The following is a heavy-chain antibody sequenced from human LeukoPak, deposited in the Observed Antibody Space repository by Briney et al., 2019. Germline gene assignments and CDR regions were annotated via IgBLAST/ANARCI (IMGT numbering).Heavy chain of an antibody. Sequence: GGALRLSCAASGFTFSSYAMSWVRQAPGKGLEWVSAISGSGGSTYYADSVKGRFTISRDNSKNTLYLQMNSLRAEDTAVYYCAKTTQWELLHSDYWGQGTLVTVSS. CDR1: GFTFSSYA. J-gene: IGHJ4*02. D-gene: IGHD1-26*01. V-gene: IGHV3-23*01. CDR2: ISGSGGST. CDR3: AKTTQWELLHSDY.